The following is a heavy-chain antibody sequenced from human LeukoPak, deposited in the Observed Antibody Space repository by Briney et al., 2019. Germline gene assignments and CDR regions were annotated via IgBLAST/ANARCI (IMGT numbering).Heavy chain of an antibody. CDR2: IWYDGSNK. Sequence: GRSLRLSCAASGFTFSSYGMHWVRQAPGKGLEWVAVIWYDGSNKYYADSVKGRFTISRDNSKNTLYLQMNSLRAEDTAVYYCARGEDDYTDWIDPWGQGTLVTVSS. CDR3: ARGEDDYTDWIDP. J-gene: IGHJ5*02. D-gene: IGHD5-24*01. CDR1: GFTFSSYG. V-gene: IGHV3-33*01.